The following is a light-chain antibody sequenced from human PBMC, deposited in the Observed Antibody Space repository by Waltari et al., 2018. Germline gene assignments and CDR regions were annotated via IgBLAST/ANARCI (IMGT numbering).Light chain of an antibody. CDR1: SSDVGGYNY. V-gene: IGLV2-14*01. J-gene: IGLJ2*01. Sequence: QSALTQPASVSGSPGQSITISCTGTSSDVGGYNYVSWYQQHPGKASKLMSYDVSKRPYGVSNRFSGYKSGNTASLTISGLQAEDEADYYCSSYTSSSTLVFGGGTKLTVL. CDR3: SSYTSSSTLV. CDR2: DVS.